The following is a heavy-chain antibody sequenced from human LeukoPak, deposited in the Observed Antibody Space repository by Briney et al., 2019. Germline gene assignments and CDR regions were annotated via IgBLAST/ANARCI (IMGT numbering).Heavy chain of an antibody. D-gene: IGHD1-1*01. CDR3: ARDQLGAVLYFDY. Sequence: GGSLRLSCAASGFTFSSYSMNWVRQAPGKGLEWVSSISSSSSYIYYADSVKGRFTISRDNAKNTLYLQINSLRVEDTAVYYCARDQLGAVLYFDYWGQGTLVTVSS. V-gene: IGHV3-21*04. J-gene: IGHJ4*02. CDR2: ISSSSSYI. CDR1: GFTFSSYS.